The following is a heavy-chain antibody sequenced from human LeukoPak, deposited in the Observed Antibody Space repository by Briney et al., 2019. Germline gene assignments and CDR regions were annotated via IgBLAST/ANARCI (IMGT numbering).Heavy chain of an antibody. CDR2: ISSSSSYI. CDR3: ARDLDSSGYYHEVDH. J-gene: IGHJ4*02. CDR1: GFXFSSYS. V-gene: IGHV3-21*04. Sequence: GGSLRLSCVASGFXFSSYSINWVRQAPGKGLEWVSSISSSSSYIYYADSVKGRFTISRDNAKNSLYLQMNSLRAEDTAVYYCARDLDSSGYYHEVDHWGQGTLVTVSS. D-gene: IGHD3-22*01.